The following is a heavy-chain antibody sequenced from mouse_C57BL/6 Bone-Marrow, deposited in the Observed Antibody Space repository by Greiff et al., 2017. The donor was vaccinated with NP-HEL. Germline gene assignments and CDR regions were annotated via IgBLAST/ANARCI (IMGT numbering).Heavy chain of an antibody. V-gene: IGHV1-64*01. CDR2: IHPNSGST. CDR3: AYDGYYEGAMDY. CDR1: GYTFTSYW. D-gene: IGHD2-3*01. Sequence: QVQLQQPGAELVKPGASVKLSCKASGYTFTSYWMHWVKQRPGQGLEWIGMIHPNSGSTNYNKKFKSKATLTVDKSSSTAYMQLSSLTSEDSAVYYCAYDGYYEGAMDYWGQGTSVTVSS. J-gene: IGHJ4*01.